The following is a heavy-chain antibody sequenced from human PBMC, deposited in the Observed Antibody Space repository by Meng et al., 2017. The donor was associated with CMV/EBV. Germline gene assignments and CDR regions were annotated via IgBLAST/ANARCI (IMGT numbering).Heavy chain of an antibody. CDR2: IYYSGST. J-gene: IGHJ6*02. D-gene: IGHD4-23*01. CDR3: ARDRVVTRYYYYGMDV. CDR1: GGSISSHY. Sequence: SETLSLTCTVSGGSISSHYWSWIRQPPGKGLEWIGYIYYSGSTNYNPSLKSRVTISVDTSKNQFSLKLSSVTAADTAVYYCARDRVVTRYYYYGMDVWGQGTTVTVSS. V-gene: IGHV4-59*11.